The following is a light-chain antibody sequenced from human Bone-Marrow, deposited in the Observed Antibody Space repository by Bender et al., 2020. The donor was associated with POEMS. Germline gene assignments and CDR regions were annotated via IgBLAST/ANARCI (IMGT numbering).Light chain of an antibody. Sequence: QSVLTQPPSVSGAPGQRVTISCTGSNSNIGAGYDVHWYQQFPGRAPKLLIYTNNNRPSGVPARFSGSKSGNTASLTISGLQAEDEADYYCCSYANSNILLFGGGTKLTVL. V-gene: IGLV1-40*01. CDR1: NSNIGAGYD. CDR3: CSYANSNILL. J-gene: IGLJ2*01. CDR2: TNN.